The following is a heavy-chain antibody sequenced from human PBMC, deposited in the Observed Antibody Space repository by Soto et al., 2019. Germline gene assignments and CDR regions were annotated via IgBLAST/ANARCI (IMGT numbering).Heavy chain of an antibody. D-gene: IGHD3-22*01. CDR1: VFTFSSYS. CDR3: ARDSDYDSSGYPESPGYFQH. CDR2: ISSSSSTI. Sequence: WWSLRLSCSASVFTFSSYSMNWVRQAPGKGLEWVSYISSSSSTIYYADSVKGRFTISRDNAKNSLYLQMNSLRDEDTAVYYCARDSDYDSSGYPESPGYFQHWGQGTLVTVSS. V-gene: IGHV3-48*02. J-gene: IGHJ1*01.